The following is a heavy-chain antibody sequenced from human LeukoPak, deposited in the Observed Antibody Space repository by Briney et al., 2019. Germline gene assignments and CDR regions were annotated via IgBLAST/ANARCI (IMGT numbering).Heavy chain of an antibody. J-gene: IGHJ4*02. CDR2: ISSSSSYR. Sequence: GGSLRLSGAASGFTFSSYIMDWVRQAPGQGLEWVSCISSSSSYRYYGDSVKGRFTISRDNAKNSLYLQMNSLRAEDTAVYYCARRSVAGSLLGDIDYWGQGTLVTVSS. CDR3: ARRSVAGSLLGDIDY. D-gene: IGHD6-19*01. V-gene: IGHV3-21*01. CDR1: GFTFSSYI.